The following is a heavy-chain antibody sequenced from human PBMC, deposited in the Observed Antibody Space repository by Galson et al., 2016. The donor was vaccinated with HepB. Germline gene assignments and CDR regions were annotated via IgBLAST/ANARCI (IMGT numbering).Heavy chain of an antibody. V-gene: IGHV3-30*04. CDR3: ARDHDYHFDY. CDR2: ISEDGRNR. Sequence: SLRLSCAASGFTFSAYAMHWVRQAPGRGLEWVAVISEDGRNRYYADPVKGRFTCSRDNSKNTLYLEMDRLRPDDTAVYYCARDHDYHFDYWGLGTLVTVSS. CDR1: GFTFSAYA. J-gene: IGHJ4*02. D-gene: IGHD3-16*01.